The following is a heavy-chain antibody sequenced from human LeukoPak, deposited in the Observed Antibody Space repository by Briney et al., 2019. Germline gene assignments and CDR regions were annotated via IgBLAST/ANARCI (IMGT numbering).Heavy chain of an antibody. CDR1: GGSISSGDYY. D-gene: IGHD4-23*01. CDR2: IYYSGST. V-gene: IGHV4-30-4*01. J-gene: IGHJ1*01. CDR3: ASDYGGNPEYFQY. Sequence: SETLSLTCTVSGGSISSGDYYWSWIRQPPGKGLEWIGYIYYSGSTYYNPSLKSRVTIPVDTSKNQFSLKLSSVTAADTAVYYCASDYGGNPEYFQYWGQGTLVTVSS.